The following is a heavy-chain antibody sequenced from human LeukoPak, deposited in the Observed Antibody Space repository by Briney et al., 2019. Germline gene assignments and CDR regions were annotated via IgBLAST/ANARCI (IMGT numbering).Heavy chain of an antibody. CDR2: INHSGST. CDR3: ASRRPDIVVVPAAKRSYYYYYMDV. V-gene: IGHV4-34*01. D-gene: IGHD2-2*01. CDR1: GGSFSGYY. Sequence: SETLSLTCAVYGGSFSGYYWSWIRQPPGKGLEWIGEINHSGSTNYNPSLKSRVTISVDTSKTQFSLKLSSVPAADTAVYYCASRRPDIVVVPAAKRSYYYYYMDVWGKGTTVTVSS. J-gene: IGHJ6*03.